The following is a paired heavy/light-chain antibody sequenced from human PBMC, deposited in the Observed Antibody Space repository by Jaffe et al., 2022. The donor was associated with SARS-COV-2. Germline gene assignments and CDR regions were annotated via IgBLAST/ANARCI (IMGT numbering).Heavy chain of an antibody. CDR1: GFIFSSFS. CDR3: ARVGSGKPNKDAFDI. V-gene: IGHV3-21*01. D-gene: IGHD3-10*01. CDR2: ISNSGNYI. Sequence: EVQLVESGGGLVKPGGSLRLSCAASGFIFSSFSMNWVRQAPGKGLEWVSSISNSGNYIYYAESVQGRFTISRDNPENSVYLQMNSLTAEDTGVYFCARVGSGKPNKDAFDIWGQGTMVTVSS. J-gene: IGHJ3*02.
Light chain of an antibody. Sequence: QSVLTQPPSASGTPGQRVTISCSGVSSNIVRNNVYWYQQFPGTAPKLLIYRNNQRPSGVPDRFSGSKSGTSASLVISGLRSEDEADYHCAAWDDSLSGWVFGGGTKLTVL. J-gene: IGLJ3*02. CDR3: AAWDDSLSGWV. CDR1: SSNIVRNN. V-gene: IGLV1-47*01. CDR2: RNN.